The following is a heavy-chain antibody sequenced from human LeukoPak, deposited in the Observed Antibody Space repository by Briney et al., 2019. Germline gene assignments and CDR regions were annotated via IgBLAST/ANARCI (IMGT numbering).Heavy chain of an antibody. D-gene: IGHD4-17*01. V-gene: IGHV5-51*01. CDR2: IYPDDSRT. CDR1: GYRFTKSW. Sequence: GESLKISCKGSGYRFTKSWIGWVRQMPGKGLEWLGIIYPDDSRTRYSPSFQGQVTIPVDKSITTAYLQWTSLKASDTAMYYCARPSYGASDYWGQGTLVTVSS. J-gene: IGHJ4*02. CDR3: ARPSYGASDY.